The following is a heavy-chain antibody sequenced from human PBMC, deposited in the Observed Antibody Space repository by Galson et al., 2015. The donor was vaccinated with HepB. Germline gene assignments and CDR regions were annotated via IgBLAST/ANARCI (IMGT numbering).Heavy chain of an antibody. D-gene: IGHD1-26*01. J-gene: IGHJ5*02. V-gene: IGHV6-1*01. CDR3: ARASGGSGRNWFDP. CDR1: GDSVSSNSAT. Sequence: CAISGDSVSSNSATWSWIRQSPSRGLEWLGRTYYRSKWYHDYALSVQSRITINPDTSKNHFSLQLNSVTPEDTAMYYCARASGGSGRNWFDPWGQGTLVTVSS. CDR2: TYYRSKWYH.